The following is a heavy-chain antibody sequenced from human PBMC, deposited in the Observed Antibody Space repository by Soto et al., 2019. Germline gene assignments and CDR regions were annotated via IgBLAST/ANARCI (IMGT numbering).Heavy chain of an antibody. J-gene: IGHJ6*03. CDR1: GFSLSTSGVG. V-gene: IGHV2-5*02. Sequence: QITLKESGPTLVKPTQTLTLTCTFSGFSLSTSGVGVGWIRKPPGKALEWLALIYWDDNKRYSPSLKSRLTSSKDTYKNHVILTMTNMDPVDTATYYCAHRLSDRYDFWSGYPGVYYYYMDVWGKGTTVTVSS. CDR3: AHRLSDRYDFWSGYPGVYYYYMDV. D-gene: IGHD3-3*01. CDR2: IYWDDNK.